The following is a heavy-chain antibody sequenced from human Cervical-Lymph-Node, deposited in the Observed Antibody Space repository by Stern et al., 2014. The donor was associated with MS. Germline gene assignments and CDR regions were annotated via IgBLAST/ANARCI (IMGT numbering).Heavy chain of an antibody. V-gene: IGHV1-46*01. J-gene: IGHJ6*02. CDR2: INPNGGST. CDR3: AREVAGYRLGMMDV. Sequence: QLVQSGEEVKTPGASVKLSCKAAGYTFTRYYIHWVRQAPGKGLEWMGIINPNGGSTSYAQKFQGRVTMTRDTSTSTVYMEVSSLRSEDTAVYYCAREVAGYRLGMMDVWGQGTSVTVSS. D-gene: IGHD6-19*01. CDR1: GYTFTRYY.